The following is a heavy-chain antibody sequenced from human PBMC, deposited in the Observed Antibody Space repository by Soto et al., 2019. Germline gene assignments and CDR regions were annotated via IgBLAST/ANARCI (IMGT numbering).Heavy chain of an antibody. CDR2: ISGSGGST. J-gene: IGHJ4*02. CDR1: GFTFSSYA. D-gene: IGHD3-22*01. V-gene: IGHV3-23*01. CDR3: AKAYYYDSSGYYYKYYFDY. Sequence: GGSLRLSCAASGFTFSSYAMSWVRQAPGKGLEWVSAISGSGGSTYYADSVKGRFTISRDNSKNTLYLQMNSLRAEDTAVYYCAKAYYYDSSGYYYKYYFDYWGQGTLVTV.